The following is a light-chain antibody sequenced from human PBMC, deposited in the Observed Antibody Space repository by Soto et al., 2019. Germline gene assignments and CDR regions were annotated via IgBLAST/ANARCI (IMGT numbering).Light chain of an antibody. CDR2: QDT. CDR1: KLGDKY. V-gene: IGLV3-1*01. J-gene: IGLJ2*01. Sequence: SYELTQPPSASVSPGQTASITCSGDKLGDKYACWYQQKPGQSPVVVIYQDTKRPSGIPERFSGSNSGNTATLTISGTQAMDEADYYCQAWDSSTVVFGGGTKLTVL. CDR3: QAWDSSTVV.